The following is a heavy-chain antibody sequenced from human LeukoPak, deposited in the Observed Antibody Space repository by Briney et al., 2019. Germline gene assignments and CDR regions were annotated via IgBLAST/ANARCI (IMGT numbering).Heavy chain of an antibody. CDR2: IYTSGST. D-gene: IGHD2-21*01. J-gene: IGHJ4*02. V-gene: IGHV4-4*07. CDR3: ARTAYCGGGACSTYYFDF. CDR1: GGSISSYY. Sequence: SETLSLTCTVSGGSISSYYWSWIRQPAGKGLEWIGRIYTSGSTNYNPSLKSRVTISVDTSKKQFSLTLNSVTAADTAVYYCARTAYCGGGACSTYYFDFWGQGTLVAVAS.